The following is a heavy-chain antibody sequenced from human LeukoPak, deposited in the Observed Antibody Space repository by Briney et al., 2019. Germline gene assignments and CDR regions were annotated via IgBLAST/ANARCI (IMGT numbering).Heavy chain of an antibody. Sequence: GESLQISCKGSGYSLTSYWIGWVRQMPGKGLDWMGIIYPGDSDTRYSPSFQGQVTISADKSISTAYLQWSSLKASDTAMYYCARRVNFDWLSPFDYWGRGTLVTVSS. D-gene: IGHD3-9*01. CDR1: GYSLTSYW. J-gene: IGHJ4*02. CDR3: ARRVNFDWLSPFDY. CDR2: IYPGDSDT. V-gene: IGHV5-51*01.